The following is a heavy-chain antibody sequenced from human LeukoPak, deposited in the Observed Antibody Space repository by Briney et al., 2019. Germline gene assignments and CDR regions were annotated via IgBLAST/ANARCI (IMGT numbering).Heavy chain of an antibody. J-gene: IGHJ4*02. Sequence: GGSLRLSCAASGFTFSDYYMSWIRQAPGKGLEWVSYISSSGSTIYYAYSVKGGFTILRANAKKLLHLHMHSLRAEDTAVYYWARDYGDYGFGPPLDYWGQGTLVTVSS. V-gene: IGHV3-11*04. D-gene: IGHD4-17*01. CDR2: ISSSGSTI. CDR3: ARDYGDYGFGPPLDY. CDR1: GFTFSDYY.